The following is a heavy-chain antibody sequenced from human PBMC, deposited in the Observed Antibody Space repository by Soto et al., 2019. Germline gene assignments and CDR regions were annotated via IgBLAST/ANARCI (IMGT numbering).Heavy chain of an antibody. CDR3: AREGLEPFDY. Sequence: EVQLVESGGGLVQSGGSLRLSCAASGFTLGNYWMHWVRQAPGKGLVWVSRINDYGTTINYAESVEGRFIISRDDAKSEVYLQMNNLRAEDSAVYYCAREGLEPFDYWGQGALVTVSS. J-gene: IGHJ4*02. D-gene: IGHD1-1*01. V-gene: IGHV3-74*01. CDR2: INDYGTTI. CDR1: GFTLGNYW.